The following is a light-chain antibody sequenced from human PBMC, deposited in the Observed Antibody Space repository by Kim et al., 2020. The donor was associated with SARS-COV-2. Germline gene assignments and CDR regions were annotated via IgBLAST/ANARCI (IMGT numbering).Light chain of an antibody. CDR2: QDS. V-gene: IGLV3-1*01. Sequence: SYELTQPLSVSVSPGQTASITCSGDNLGDKYACWYQQKPGQSPVLVIYQDSKRPSGIPERFSGSNSGNTATLTISGPQAMDEADYYCQAWDSSTFYVFGT. J-gene: IGLJ1*01. CDR3: QAWDSSTFYV. CDR1: NLGDKY.